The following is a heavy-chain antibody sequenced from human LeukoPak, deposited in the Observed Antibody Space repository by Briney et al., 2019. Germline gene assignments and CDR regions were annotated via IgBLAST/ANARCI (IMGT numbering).Heavy chain of an antibody. CDR1: GFTLSDYY. CDR2: ISSSGSTI. D-gene: IGHD5-24*01. Sequence: GGSLRLSCAASGFTLSDYYMSWIRQAPGKGLEWVSYISSSGSTIYYADSVKGRFTISRDNAKNSLYLQMNSLRAEDTAVYYCARETLEMATIDYWGQGTLVTVSS. J-gene: IGHJ4*02. V-gene: IGHV3-11*01. CDR3: ARETLEMATIDY.